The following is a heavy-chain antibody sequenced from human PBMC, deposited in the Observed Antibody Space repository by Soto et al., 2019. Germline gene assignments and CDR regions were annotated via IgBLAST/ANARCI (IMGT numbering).Heavy chain of an antibody. CDR1: GYTFTDYY. J-gene: IGHJ4*02. Sequence: GASVKVSCKASGYTFTDYYMHWVRQAPGQGLEWMGWINPNSGATGYAQRFQGRVTMTRDTSISTAYMELSRLTSDDTAVYYCAREGGDIVQMVYALPWYWGQGTLVT. CDR2: INPNSGAT. CDR3: AREGGDIVQMVYALPWY. V-gene: IGHV1-2*02. D-gene: IGHD2-8*01.